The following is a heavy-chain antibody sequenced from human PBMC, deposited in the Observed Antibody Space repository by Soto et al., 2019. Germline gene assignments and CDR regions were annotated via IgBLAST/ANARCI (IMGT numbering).Heavy chain of an antibody. Sequence: SETLSLTCTVSGGSINDDTYYWGWIRQPPGKGLGWIGSIYYSGTTYYNPSLKSRVTMSVDTSKNQFSLKLSSVTAADTAVYYCARHPLYYYDSSGYYFDYWGQGTLVTVSS. V-gene: IGHV4-39*01. CDR3: ARHPLYYYDSSGYYFDY. CDR2: IYYSGTT. D-gene: IGHD3-22*01. CDR1: GGSINDDTYY. J-gene: IGHJ4*02.